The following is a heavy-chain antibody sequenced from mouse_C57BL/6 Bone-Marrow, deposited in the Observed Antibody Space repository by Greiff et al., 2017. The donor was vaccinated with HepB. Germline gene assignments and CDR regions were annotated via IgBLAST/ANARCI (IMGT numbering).Heavy chain of an antibody. J-gene: IGHJ2*01. CDR3: ARGDGYPYFDY. CDR2: IYPRSGNT. D-gene: IGHD2-3*01. CDR1: GYTFTSYG. Sequence: VQLQQSGAELARPGASVKLSCKASGYTFTSYGISWVKQRTGQGLEWIGEIYPRSGNTYYNEKFKGKATLTANKSYSTAYMELRSLTSEDSAVYFCARGDGYPYFDYWGQGTTLTVSS. V-gene: IGHV1-81*01.